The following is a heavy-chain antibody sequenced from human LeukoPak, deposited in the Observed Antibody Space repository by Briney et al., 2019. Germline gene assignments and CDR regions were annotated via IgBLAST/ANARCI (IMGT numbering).Heavy chain of an antibody. CDR1: GGTFSSYA. J-gene: IGHJ4*02. D-gene: IGHD3-22*01. CDR2: IIPIFGTA. V-gene: IGHV1-69*13. Sequence: SVKVSCKASGGTFSSYAISWVRQAPGQGLEWMGGIIPIFGTANYAQKFQGRVTITADESTSTAYMELSSLRSEDTDVYYCARDLEKTYYYDSSEGYWGQGTLVTVSS. CDR3: ARDLEKTYYYDSSEGY.